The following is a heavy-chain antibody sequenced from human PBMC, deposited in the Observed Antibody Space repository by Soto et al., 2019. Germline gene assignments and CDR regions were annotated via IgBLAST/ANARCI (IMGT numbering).Heavy chain of an antibody. D-gene: IGHD1-20*01. CDR3: TRNLYNTGDFDH. V-gene: IGHV1-8*02. J-gene: IGHJ4*02. CDR1: GYTFTDYD. Sequence: QVQLMQSGAEVRKPGASVKVSCKASGYTFTDYDINWVRQATGQGLEWLGWMTPKSGYTGYAQKFQGRVTLTSDTSRATAYMELSSLTSEDTAGYYCTRNLYNTGDFDHWGQGTLVTVSS. CDR2: MTPKSGYT.